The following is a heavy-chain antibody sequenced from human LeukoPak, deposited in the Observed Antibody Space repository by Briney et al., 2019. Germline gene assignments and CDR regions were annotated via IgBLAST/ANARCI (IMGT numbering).Heavy chain of an antibody. CDR3: AKDRAEDTASGRDY. Sequence: GGSLRLSCAASGFTFSSYGIHWVRQAPGKGLEWVAFIRYDGTNKYYADSVRGRFTISRDNSKNTLYLQMNSLRAEDTAVYYCAKDRAEDTASGRDYWGQGTLVTVSS. CDR1: GFTFSSYG. J-gene: IGHJ4*02. V-gene: IGHV3-30*02. CDR2: IRYDGTNK. D-gene: IGHD5-18*01.